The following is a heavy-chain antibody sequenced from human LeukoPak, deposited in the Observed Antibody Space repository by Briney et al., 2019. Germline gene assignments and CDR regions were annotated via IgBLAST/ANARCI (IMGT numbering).Heavy chain of an antibody. CDR1: GFTFSSYS. V-gene: IGHV3-48*04. D-gene: IGHD3-16*01. CDR2: ISRSGSTI. J-gene: IGHJ4*02. Sequence: GGSLRLSCAASGFTFSSYSMNWVRQAPGKGLEWVSYISRSGSTIFYADSVKGRFTISRDNAKNSLYLQMNSLRAEDTAVYYCAREGAGGNLAFDYWGQGTLVTVSS. CDR3: AREGAGGNLAFDY.